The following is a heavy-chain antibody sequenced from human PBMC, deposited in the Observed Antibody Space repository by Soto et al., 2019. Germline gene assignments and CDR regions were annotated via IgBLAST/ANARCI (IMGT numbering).Heavy chain of an antibody. CDR3: AKSVPDPACRGGGCHRTFDY. CDR2: ISADGRDL. V-gene: IGHV3-30*18. CDR1: GFTLGAYV. J-gene: IGHJ4*02. D-gene: IGHD2-15*01. Sequence: QVQLVESGGGVVQPGGSVRLSCTASGFTLGAYVMHWVRQAQGKGPEWVAAISADGRDLFYAASVEGRFTISRDNSKNTLFLQMISLTSEDTSVYSCAKSVPDPACRGGGCHRTFDYCGQGTLVNVSS.